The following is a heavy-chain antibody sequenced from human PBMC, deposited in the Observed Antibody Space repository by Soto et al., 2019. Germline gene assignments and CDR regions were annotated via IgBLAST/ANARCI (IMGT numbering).Heavy chain of an antibody. Sequence: QITLKESGPALVKPTQTLTLTCTFSGFSLSTSGVGVGWIRQPPGEALEWLALIYWDDYKHFSPSLESRLTLTKDTSKNHVVLTMTNMDPVDTATSYCVQKGGGDRILDDWGQGTLVTVSS. CDR2: IYWDDYK. CDR3: VQKGGGDRILDD. CDR1: GFSLSTSGVG. D-gene: IGHD3-16*01. J-gene: IGHJ4*02. V-gene: IGHV2-5*02.